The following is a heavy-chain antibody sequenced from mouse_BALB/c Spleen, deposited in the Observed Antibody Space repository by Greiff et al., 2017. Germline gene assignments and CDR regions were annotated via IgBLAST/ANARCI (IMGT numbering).Heavy chain of an antibody. CDR2: IRNKANGYTT. V-gene: IGHV7-3*02. D-gene: IGHD4-1*01. CDR3: ARGAWEAWFAY. J-gene: IGHJ3*01. CDR1: GFTFTDYY. Sequence: EVKLMESGGGLVQPGGSLRLSCATSGFTFTDYYMSWVRQPPGKALEWLGFIRNKANGYTTEYSASVKGRFTISRDNSQSILYLQMNTLRAEDSATYYCARGAWEAWFAYWGQGTLVTVSA.